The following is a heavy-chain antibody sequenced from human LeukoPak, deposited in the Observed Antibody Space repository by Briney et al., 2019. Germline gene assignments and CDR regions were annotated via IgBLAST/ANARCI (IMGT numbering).Heavy chain of an antibody. CDR3: AKHRSYYYDSRVGTTTPDNAFDI. Sequence: GGSLRLSCAASGFTFSSYAMSWVRQAPGKGLEWVSRISGSGGSTYYADSVKGRFTISRNNSNNTLYLQMNRLRADDTAVYYCAKHRSYYYDSRVGTTTPDNAFDIWGEGTMVTVPS. CDR2: ISGSGGST. CDR1: GFTFSSYA. V-gene: IGHV3-23*01. J-gene: IGHJ3*02. D-gene: IGHD3-22*01.